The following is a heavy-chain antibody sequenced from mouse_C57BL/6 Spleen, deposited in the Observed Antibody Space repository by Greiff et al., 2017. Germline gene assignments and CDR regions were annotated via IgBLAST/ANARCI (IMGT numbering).Heavy chain of an antibody. J-gene: IGHJ3*01. CDR1: GYTFTSYY. V-gene: IGHV1-69*01. Sequence: VQLQQPGPELVMPGASVKLSCKASGYTFTSYYMHWVQQSPGHSLEWIGEIDPSDSYTNYNQQFKGKSTLTVAKSSSTAYMQLRSLTSEDSAVYYCARSQEENCYGRGHWGQGTLVTVSA. CDR3: ARSQEENCYGRGH. CDR2: IDPSDSYT. D-gene: IGHD1-1*01.